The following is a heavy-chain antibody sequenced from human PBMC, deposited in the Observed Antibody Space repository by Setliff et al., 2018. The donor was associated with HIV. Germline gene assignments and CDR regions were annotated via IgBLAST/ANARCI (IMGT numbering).Heavy chain of an antibody. J-gene: IGHJ4*02. Sequence: SETLSLTCTVSGGSISIISYYWGWIRQPPGKGLEYIGSIYYSGSTYYNPSLKSRVTISVDTSKNQFSLNLSSVTAADTALYYCARDVMEYFGNYFDYWGQGALVTVSS. D-gene: IGHD3-3*01. V-gene: IGHV4-39*02. CDR1: GGSISIISYY. CDR2: IYYSGST. CDR3: ARDVMEYFGNYFDY.